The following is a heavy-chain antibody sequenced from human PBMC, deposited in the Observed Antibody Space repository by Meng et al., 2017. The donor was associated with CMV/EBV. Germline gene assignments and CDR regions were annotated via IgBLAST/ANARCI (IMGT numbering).Heavy chain of an antibody. Sequence: GGSLRLSCTSSGFTFGDYAINWVRQAPGKGLEWVGFIRSKAYAGTSEYAASVEGRFTISRDNAKNSLYLQMNSLRAEDTAVHYCARAPGSYYDYWGQGTLVTVSS. CDR2: IRSKAYAGTS. CDR1: GFTFGDYA. J-gene: IGHJ4*02. D-gene: IGHD1-26*01. CDR3: ARAPGSYYDY. V-gene: IGHV3-49*04.